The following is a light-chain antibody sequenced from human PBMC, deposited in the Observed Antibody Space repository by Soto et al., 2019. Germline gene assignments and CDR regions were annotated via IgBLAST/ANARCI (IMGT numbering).Light chain of an antibody. V-gene: IGKV1-5*03. J-gene: IGKJ1*01. CDR2: KAS. CDR3: QQVNSYSEA. Sequence: DIQMSQSPSTLSGSVGARVSITCRASQAIGSWLAWYQQKPGKAPKLLIYKASTLKSGVPSRFSGSGSGTEFTLTISSLQPDDFATYYCQQVNSYSEAFGQGTKVDIK. CDR1: QAIGSW.